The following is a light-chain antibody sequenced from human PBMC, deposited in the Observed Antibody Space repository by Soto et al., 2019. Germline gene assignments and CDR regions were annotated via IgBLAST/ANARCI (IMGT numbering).Light chain of an antibody. CDR3: LQHNSYPLT. V-gene: IGKV1-17*03. Sequence: DIQMTQSPSAMSASVGDRVTINCRASQDIKYYLAWFQQKPGKVPKRLIYSASSLQGGVPSRFSGSGSGTKFTLTISGLQPEDSATYYCLQHNSYPLTFGGGTKVEIK. CDR1: QDIKYY. J-gene: IGKJ4*01. CDR2: SAS.